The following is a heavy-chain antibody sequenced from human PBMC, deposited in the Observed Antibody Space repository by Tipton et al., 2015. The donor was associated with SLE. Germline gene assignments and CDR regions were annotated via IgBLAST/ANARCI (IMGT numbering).Heavy chain of an antibody. V-gene: IGHV4-59*01. Sequence: TLSLTCTVSGGSITNNYWSWIRQPPGKGLEWIGYIYSSGSANYNPSLKSRATISVDTSKNQFSLKPSSVTAADTAVYFCARVGGSNWQFFDYWGQGVLVTVSS. CDR1: GGSITNNY. CDR3: ARVGGSNWQFFDY. CDR2: IYSSGSA. D-gene: IGHD6-13*01. J-gene: IGHJ4*02.